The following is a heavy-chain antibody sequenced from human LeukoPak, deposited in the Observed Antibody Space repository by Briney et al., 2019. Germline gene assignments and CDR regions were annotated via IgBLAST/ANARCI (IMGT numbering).Heavy chain of an antibody. V-gene: IGHV4-30-2*01. J-gene: IGHJ4*02. CDR2: IYHSGST. CDR1: GGSISSGGYS. CDR3: ARGRGGSYDYVWGSYRSPGFDY. Sequence: SETLSLTCTVSGGSISSGGYSWSWIRQPPGKGLEWIGYIYHSGSTYYNPSLKSRVTISVDTSKNQFSLKLSSVTAADTAVYYCARGRGGSYDYVWGSYRSPGFDYWGQGTLVTVSS. D-gene: IGHD3-16*02.